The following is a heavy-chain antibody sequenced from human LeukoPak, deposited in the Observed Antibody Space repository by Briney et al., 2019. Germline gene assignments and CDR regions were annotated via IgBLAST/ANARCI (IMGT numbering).Heavy chain of an antibody. J-gene: IGHJ4*02. CDR1: GGSINSYY. V-gene: IGHV4-59*01. CDR3: ARGLKMTAPLDY. D-gene: IGHD2-21*02. Sequence: SETLSLTCTVSGGSINSYYWSWIRQPPGKGLEWIGYIYYSGSTNYNPSLKSRVIISVDTSKNQFSLKLSSVTAADTAVYYCARGLKMTAPLDYWGQGTLVTVSS. CDR2: IYYSGST.